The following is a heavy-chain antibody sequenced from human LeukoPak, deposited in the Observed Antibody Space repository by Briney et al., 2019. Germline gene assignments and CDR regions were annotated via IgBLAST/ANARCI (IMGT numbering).Heavy chain of an antibody. CDR2: ISSSSSYI. D-gene: IGHD3-10*01. CDR1: GFTFSSYS. CDR3: ARSGLNRDFDP. V-gene: IGHV3-21*01. J-gene: IGHJ5*02. Sequence: GGSLRLSCAASGFTFSSYSMNWVRQAPGKGLEWVSSISSSSSYIYYADSVKGRFTISRDNAKNSLYLQMNSLRAEDTAVYYCARSGLNRDFDPWGQGTLVTVSS.